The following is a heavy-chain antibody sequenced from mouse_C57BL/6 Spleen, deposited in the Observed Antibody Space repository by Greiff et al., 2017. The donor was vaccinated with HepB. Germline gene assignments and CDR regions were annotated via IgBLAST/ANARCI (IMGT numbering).Heavy chain of an antibody. CDR1: GYAFSSSW. CDR3: ARGDYGSSPYWYFDV. CDR2: IYPGDGDT. Sequence: VQLQQSGPELVKPGASVKISCKASGYAFSSSWMNWVKQRPGKGLEWIGRIYPGDGDTNYNGKFKGKATLTADKSSSTAYMQLSSLTSEDSAVYFCARGDYGSSPYWYFDVWGTGTTVTVSS. D-gene: IGHD1-1*01. V-gene: IGHV1-82*01. J-gene: IGHJ1*03.